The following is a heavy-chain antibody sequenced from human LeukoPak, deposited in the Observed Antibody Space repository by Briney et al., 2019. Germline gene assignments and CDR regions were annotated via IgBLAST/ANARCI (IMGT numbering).Heavy chain of an antibody. V-gene: IGHV4-30-4*08. CDR3: ARSPRPRRDGYSMIDY. Sequence: PSETLSLTCTVSGGSISSGDYYWSWIRQPPGKGLEWIGYIYYSGSTYYNPSLKSRVTISVDTSKNQFSLKLSSVTAADTAVHYCARSPRPRRDGYSMIDYWGQGTLVTVSS. CDR1: GGSISSGDYY. J-gene: IGHJ4*02. CDR2: IYYSGST. D-gene: IGHD5-24*01.